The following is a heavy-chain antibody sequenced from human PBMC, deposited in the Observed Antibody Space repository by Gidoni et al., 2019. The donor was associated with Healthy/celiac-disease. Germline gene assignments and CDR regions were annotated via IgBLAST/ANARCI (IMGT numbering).Heavy chain of an antibody. CDR2: IYTSGTT. V-gene: IGHV4-61*02. CDR3: AREGELLREDDAFDI. J-gene: IGHJ3*02. D-gene: IGHD1-26*01. Sequence: QVQLQESGPGLVKPSQTLSLTCTVSGGSISSGRYYWSWIRQPAGKGLEWIGRIYTSGTTNYNPSLKSRVTISVDTSNNQFSLKLSSVTAADTAVYYCAREGELLREDDAFDIWGQGTMVTVSS. CDR1: GGSISSGRYY.